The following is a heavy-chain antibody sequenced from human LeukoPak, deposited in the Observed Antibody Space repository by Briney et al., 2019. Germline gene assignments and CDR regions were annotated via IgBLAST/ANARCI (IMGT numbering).Heavy chain of an antibody. CDR3: AKRRLNVYETSPWDPDL. V-gene: IGHV5-51*01. D-gene: IGHD2-2*01. Sequence: GASLQISCKGSGNSFTNNWIAWVRPLPGKGLEWMGIINPADSDTQYSAPFQGQVTISADRSTSTAYLHRSSLKASDTAIYYCAKRRLNVYETSPWDPDLWGQGTLVTVSS. J-gene: IGHJ5*02. CDR2: INPADSDT. CDR1: GNSFTNNW.